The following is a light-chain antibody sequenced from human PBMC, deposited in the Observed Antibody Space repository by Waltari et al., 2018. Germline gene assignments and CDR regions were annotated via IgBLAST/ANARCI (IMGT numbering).Light chain of an antibody. V-gene: IGLV2-23*02. J-gene: IGLJ1*01. CDR2: EVT. Sequence: HSALTQPASVSGSPGQSVTISCTGTNSDVGSFHLVSWYQHHPGKAPKLMIYEVTKRPPGVSYRFAGSKSGNTASLTIAGLQAEDEADYYCCSYAEASLLANSYVFGTGTKVTVL. CDR1: NSDVGSFHL. CDR3: CSYAEASLLANSYV.